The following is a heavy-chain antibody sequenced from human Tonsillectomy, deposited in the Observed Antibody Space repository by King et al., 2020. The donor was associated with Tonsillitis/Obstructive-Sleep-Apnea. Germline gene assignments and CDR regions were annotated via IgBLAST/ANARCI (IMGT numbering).Heavy chain of an antibody. Sequence: VQLVESGAEAKKPGASVKVSCKASGYTFTGYYMHWVRQAPGQGLEWMGRINPNSGGTNYAQKFQGRVTMTRDTSISTAYMELRRLRSDDTAVYYCARGRLRYCSSTSCYFPPHDYWGQGTLVTVSS. CDR2: INPNSGGT. CDR3: ARGRLRYCSSTSCYFPPHDY. V-gene: IGHV1-2*06. D-gene: IGHD2-2*01. J-gene: IGHJ4*02. CDR1: GYTFTGYY.